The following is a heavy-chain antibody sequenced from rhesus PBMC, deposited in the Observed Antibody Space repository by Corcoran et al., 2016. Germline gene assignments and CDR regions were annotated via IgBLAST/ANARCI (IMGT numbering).Heavy chain of an antibody. CDR3: AKDAREYCSSTYCSSGVDY. Sequence: EVQLVESGGGLVQPGGSLRLSCAASGFTFSSYGMSWVRQAPGKGLEWVSYISNVGGSTYSADSVKGRVTISRDNSKNTLSLQMNSLRAEDTAVYYCAKDAREYCSSTYCSSGVDYWGQGVLVTVSS. V-gene: IGHV3S5*01. D-gene: IGHD2-15*01. J-gene: IGHJ4*01. CDR2: ISNVGGST. CDR1: GFTFSSYG.